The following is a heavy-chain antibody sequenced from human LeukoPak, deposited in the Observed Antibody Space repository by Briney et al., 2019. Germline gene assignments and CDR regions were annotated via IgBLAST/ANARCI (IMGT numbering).Heavy chain of an antibody. CDR1: GGSISSGGYY. V-gene: IGHV4-31*03. CDR2: IYYSGST. J-gene: IGHJ4*02. D-gene: IGHD3-10*01. Sequence: SETLSLTCTVSGGSISSGGYYWSWIRQHPGKGLEWIGYIYYSGSTYYNPSLKSRVTISVDTSKNQFSLKLSSVTAADTAVYYCARRKAYYYGSGSPLYYFDYWGQGTLVTVSS. CDR3: ARRKAYYYGSGSPLYYFDY.